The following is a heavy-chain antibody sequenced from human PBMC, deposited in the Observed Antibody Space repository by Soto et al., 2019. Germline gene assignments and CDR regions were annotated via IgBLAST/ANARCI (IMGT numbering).Heavy chain of an antibody. Sequence: GGSLRRSCAACGFSFSNHAMSWGRQAPGKGLEWGSGISSGSGDNKHYAASGKGRFTISSANSKSALYLQMNNLRAEDTALYFCANRFTMFGVVILSPDVDHWGQGTLVIVSS. CDR3: ANRFTMFGVVILSPDVDH. V-gene: IGHV3-23*01. CDR1: GFSFSNHA. CDR2: ISSGSGDNK. D-gene: IGHD3-3*01. J-gene: IGHJ4*02.